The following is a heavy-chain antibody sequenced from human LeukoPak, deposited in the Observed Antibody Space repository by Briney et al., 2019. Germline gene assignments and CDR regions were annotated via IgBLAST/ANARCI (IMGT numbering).Heavy chain of an antibody. V-gene: IGHV3-53*01. CDR2: IYSGGST. CDR1: GFTVSSNY. D-gene: IGHD3-10*01. Sequence: GGSLRLSCAASGFTVSSNYMSWVRQAPGKGLEWVSVIYSGGSTYYADSVKGRFTISRDNSKNTLYLQMNSLRAEDTAVYYCARDLRDRGFDYWGQGTLVTVSS. J-gene: IGHJ4*02. CDR3: ARDLRDRGFDY.